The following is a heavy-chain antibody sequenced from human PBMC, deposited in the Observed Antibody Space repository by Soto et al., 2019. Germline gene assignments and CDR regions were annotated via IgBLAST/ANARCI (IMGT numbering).Heavy chain of an antibody. Sequence: SETLSLTCTVSGGSISSSSYYWGWIRQPPGKGLEWIGSIYYSGSTYYNPSLKSRVTISVDTSKNQFSLKLSSVTAADTAVYYCARTPTYYDILTGPDYWGQGTLGTVSS. D-gene: IGHD3-9*01. CDR2: IYYSGST. CDR3: ARTPTYYDILTGPDY. J-gene: IGHJ4*02. CDR1: GGSISSSSYY. V-gene: IGHV4-39*01.